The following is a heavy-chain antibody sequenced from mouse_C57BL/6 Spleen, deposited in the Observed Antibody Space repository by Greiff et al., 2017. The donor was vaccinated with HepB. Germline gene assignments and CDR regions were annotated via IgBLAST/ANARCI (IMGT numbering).Heavy chain of an antibody. D-gene: IGHD1-1*01. CDR2: IDPENGDT. V-gene: IGHV14-4*01. CDR3: TTCSKDYAMDY. J-gene: IGHJ4*01. Sequence: EVQVVESGAELVRPGASVKLSCTASGFNIKDDYMHWVKQRPEQGLEWIGWIDPENGDTEYASKFQGKATITADTSSNTAYLQLSSLTSEDTAVYYCTTCSKDYAMDYWGQGTSVTVSS. CDR1: GFNIKDDY.